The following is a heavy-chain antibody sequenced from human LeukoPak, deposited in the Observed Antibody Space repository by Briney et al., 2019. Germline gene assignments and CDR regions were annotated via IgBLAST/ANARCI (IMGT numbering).Heavy chain of an antibody. V-gene: IGHV3-53*01. Sequence: PGRSLRLSCAASGFTVSSNYMSWVRQAPGKGLEWVSVIYSGGSTYYADSVKGRFTISRDNSKNTLYLQMNSLRAEDTAVYYCARGAMGYSSGWHKAPQDYYYYMDVWGKGTTVTISS. CDR2: IYSGGST. D-gene: IGHD6-19*01. CDR3: ARGAMGYSSGWHKAPQDYYYYMDV. J-gene: IGHJ6*03. CDR1: GFTVSSNY.